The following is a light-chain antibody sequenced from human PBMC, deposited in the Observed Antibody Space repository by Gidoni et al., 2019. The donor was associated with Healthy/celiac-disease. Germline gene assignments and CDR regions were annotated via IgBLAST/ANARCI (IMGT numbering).Light chain of an antibody. V-gene: IGLV3-25*02. Sequence: SYELTQPPSVSVSPGQKARITCSGDALPNQYAYWYQQKQGQATMLVIYKDSERPSGIPERLSGSSAGTTVTLTISGVQAEEEADYYWQSVDSSGTRVVFGGGTKLTVL. CDR3: QSVDSSGTRVV. J-gene: IGLJ2*01. CDR2: KDS. CDR1: ALPNQY.